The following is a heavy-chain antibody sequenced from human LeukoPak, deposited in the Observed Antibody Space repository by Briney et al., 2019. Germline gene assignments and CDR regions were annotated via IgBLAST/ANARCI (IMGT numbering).Heavy chain of an antibody. CDR2: IIPILSIA. V-gene: IGHV1-69*04. J-gene: IGHJ4*02. D-gene: IGHD6-6*01. CDR1: GGTFSSYA. CDR3: ARDGSSSYFDY. Sequence: GASVKVSCKASGGTFSSYAISWVRQAPGQGLEWMGRIIPILSIANYAQKFQGRVTITADKSTSTAYMELSSLRSEDTAVYYCARDGSSSYFDYWGQGTLVTVSS.